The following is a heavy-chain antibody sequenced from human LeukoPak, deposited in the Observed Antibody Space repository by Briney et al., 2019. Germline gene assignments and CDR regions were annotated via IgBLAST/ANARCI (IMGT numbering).Heavy chain of an antibody. Sequence: ASVKISCKVSGYTFTDYYMHWVQQAPGKGLEWMGLVDPEYGETRYAEKFRGRVTITVDTSTDTAYMELSSLRSEDTAVYYCATSPYSILSGGFYYYYFMDVWGKGTTVTVSS. CDR3: ATSPYSILSGGFYYYYFMDV. V-gene: IGHV1-69-2*01. D-gene: IGHD6-6*01. J-gene: IGHJ6*03. CDR2: VDPEYGET. CDR1: GYTFTDYY.